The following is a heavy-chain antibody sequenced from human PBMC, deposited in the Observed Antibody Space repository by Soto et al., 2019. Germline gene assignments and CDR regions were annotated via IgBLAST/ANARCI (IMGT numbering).Heavy chain of an antibody. V-gene: IGHV4-31*03. CDR2: IYYSGST. CDR1: GGSISSGGYY. Sequence: QVQLQESGPGLVKPSQTLSLTCTVSGGSISSGGYYWSWIRQHPGKGLEWIGYIYYSGSTYYNPSRNGRVTLSLDTSKNQFSLKLSSVTAADTAVYYCARGGDLMTTLTSSYFDYLGQGTLVTVSS. D-gene: IGHD4-17*01. J-gene: IGHJ4*02. CDR3: ARGGDLMTTLTSSYFDY.